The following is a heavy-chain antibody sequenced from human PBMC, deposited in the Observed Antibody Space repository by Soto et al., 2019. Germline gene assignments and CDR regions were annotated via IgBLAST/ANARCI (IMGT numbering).Heavy chain of an antibody. J-gene: IGHJ6*02. Sequence: EVQLVESGGGLVQPGRSLRLSCAASGFTFDDHAMHWVRQGPGKGLEWVSGISWNSGTIVYADSVKGRFTISRDNTKNSLYLQMDSLRREDPALYYCAKDIKGTGWYFGLALWGQGTTVTVSS. CDR3: AKDIKGTGWYFGLAL. CDR1: GFTFDDHA. CDR2: ISWNSGTI. V-gene: IGHV3-9*01. D-gene: IGHD6-19*01.